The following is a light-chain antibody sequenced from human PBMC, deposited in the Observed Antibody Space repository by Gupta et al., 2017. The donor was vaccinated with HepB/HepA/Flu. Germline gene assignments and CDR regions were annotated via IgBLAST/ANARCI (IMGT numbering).Light chain of an antibody. CDR2: GAY. J-gene: IGKJ2*01. CDR3: QQYNNWPPYT. V-gene: IGKV3-15*01. CDR1: QSVSSN. Sequence: EIVMTQSLATLYESPGERATRSCMASQSVSSNLAWYQQKPGQAPRLLIYGAYTRATGIPARFSGSGSGTEFTLTISSLQSEHFAVYYCQQYNNWPPYTFGQGTKLEIK.